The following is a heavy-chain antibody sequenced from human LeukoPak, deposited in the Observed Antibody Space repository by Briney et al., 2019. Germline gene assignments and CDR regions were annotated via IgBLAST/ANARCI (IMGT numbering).Heavy chain of an antibody. CDR2: INHSGST. CDR3: ARGRRIFGVVTIGRFDY. CDR1: GGSFSGYY. D-gene: IGHD3-3*01. Sequence: RPSETLSLTCAVYGGSFSGYYWSWIRQPPGKGLEWIGEINHSGSTNYNPSLKSRVTISVDTSKNQFSLKLSSVTAADTAVYYCARGRRIFGVVTIGRFDYRGQGTLVTVSS. V-gene: IGHV4-34*01. J-gene: IGHJ4*02.